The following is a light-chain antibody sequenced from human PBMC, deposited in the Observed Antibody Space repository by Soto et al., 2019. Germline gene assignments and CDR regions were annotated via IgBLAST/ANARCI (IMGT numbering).Light chain of an antibody. CDR2: LAS. CDR3: HQRQSWPRT. J-gene: IGKJ1*01. CDR1: QAVNTR. Sequence: EIVFPASTATLPSFPGARVTLSCRASQAVNTRLAWYQHKPGQAPRLLIYLASNRAAGVPARFSGSGSGTDFTLTISDVEPEDFAVYYCHQRQSWPRTFGQGTNVDI. V-gene: IGKV3-11*01.